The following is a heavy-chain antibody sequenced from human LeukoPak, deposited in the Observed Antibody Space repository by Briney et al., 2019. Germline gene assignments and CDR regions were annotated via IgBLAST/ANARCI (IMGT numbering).Heavy chain of an antibody. Sequence: GGSLRLSCAASGFTFSSYWMSWVRQAPGKGLEWVANIKQDGSEKYYVDSVKGRFTISRDNAKNSLYLQMNSLRAEDTAVYYCATDSGSYSNDYWGQGTLVTVSS. V-gene: IGHV3-7*01. J-gene: IGHJ4*02. D-gene: IGHD1-26*01. CDR3: ATDSGSYSNDY. CDR2: IKQDGSEK. CDR1: GFTFSSYW.